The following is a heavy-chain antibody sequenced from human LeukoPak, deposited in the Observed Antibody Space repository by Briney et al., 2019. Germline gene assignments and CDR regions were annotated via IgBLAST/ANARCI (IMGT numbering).Heavy chain of an antibody. CDR3: ARDRFATTTWDSTFDY. Sequence: SETLSLTCTVSDXPMRTYNWNWIRQPPGKGLEWIAYVDYSGNTDHNPSFESRVTMSIDTSKNLFSLMLTSVTAADTAVYYCARDRFATTTWDSTFDYWGQGILVTVSS. D-gene: IGHD5-24*01. V-gene: IGHV4-59*01. CDR1: DXPMRTYN. J-gene: IGHJ4*02. CDR2: VDYSGNT.